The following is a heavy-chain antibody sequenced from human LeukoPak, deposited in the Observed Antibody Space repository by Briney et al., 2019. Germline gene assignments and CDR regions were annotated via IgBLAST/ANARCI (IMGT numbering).Heavy chain of an antibody. D-gene: IGHD3-10*01. CDR3: ATNPPYYGSGSYAR. Sequence: SETLSLTCAVSGGSISSSNWWSWVRQPPGTGLEWIGEIYHSGSTNYNPSLKSRVTISVDKSKNQFSLKLSSVTAADTAVYYCATNPPYYGSGSYARWGQGTLVTVSS. J-gene: IGHJ4*02. CDR2: IYHSGST. CDR1: GGSISSSNW. V-gene: IGHV4-4*02.